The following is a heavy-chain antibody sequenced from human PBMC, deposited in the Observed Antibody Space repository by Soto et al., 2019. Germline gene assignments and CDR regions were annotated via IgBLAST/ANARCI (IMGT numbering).Heavy chain of an antibody. CDR1: GFTFSSYS. J-gene: IGHJ5*02. V-gene: IGHV3-21*01. Sequence: PGGSLRLSCAASGFTFSSYSMNWVRQAPGKGLEWVSSISSSSSYIYYADSVKGRFTISRDNAKNSLYLQMNSLRAEDTAVYYCARDSAYYDFWSGYSRVGVFDPWGQGTLVTVSS. CDR3: ARDSAYYDFWSGYSRVGVFDP. CDR2: ISSSSSYI. D-gene: IGHD3-3*01.